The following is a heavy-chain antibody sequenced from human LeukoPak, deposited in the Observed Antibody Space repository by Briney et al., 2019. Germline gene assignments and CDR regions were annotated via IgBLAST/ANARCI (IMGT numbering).Heavy chain of an antibody. V-gene: IGHV4-34*01. D-gene: IGHD5-12*01. CDR2: INHSGST. CDR3: AKSNGYGLIDY. CDR1: GGSFSGYY. J-gene: IGHJ4*02. Sequence: SETLSLTCAVYGGSFSGYYWSWIRQPPGKGLEWTGEINHSGSTNYNASLKSRVTVYIDTSKNQFSLKLSSVTAADTAMYYCAKSNGYGLIDYWGQGTLVTVSS.